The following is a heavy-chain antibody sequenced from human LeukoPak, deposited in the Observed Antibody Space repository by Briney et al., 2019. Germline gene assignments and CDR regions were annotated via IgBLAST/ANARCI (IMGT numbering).Heavy chain of an antibody. CDR1: GYTFTSYG. D-gene: IGHD3-3*01. Sequence: ASVKVSCKASGYTFTSYGISWVRQAPGQGLEWMGWISAYNGNTNYAQKLQLRVTMTTDTSTSTAYMELRSLRSDDTAVYYCARELKRFLEWLLPDYYYYYMDVWGKGTTVTVSS. V-gene: IGHV1-18*01. CDR2: ISAYNGNT. J-gene: IGHJ6*03. CDR3: ARELKRFLEWLLPDYYYYYMDV.